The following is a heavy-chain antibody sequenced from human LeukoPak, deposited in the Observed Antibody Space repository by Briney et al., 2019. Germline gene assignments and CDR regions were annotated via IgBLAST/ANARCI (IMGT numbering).Heavy chain of an antibody. CDR1: GYSFTSYG. CDR2: MNPNSGNT. V-gene: IGHV1-8*02. D-gene: IGHD2/OR15-2a*01. CDR3: ARRNSPSRTTALPRGRAFDI. Sequence: ASVKVSCKASGYSFTSYGFNWVRQATGQGLEWMGWMNPNSGNTGYAQKFQGRVTMTRNTSISTAYLELSNLRSEDTAVYYCARRNSPSRTTALPRGRAFDIWGQGTLVSVSS. J-gene: IGHJ3*02.